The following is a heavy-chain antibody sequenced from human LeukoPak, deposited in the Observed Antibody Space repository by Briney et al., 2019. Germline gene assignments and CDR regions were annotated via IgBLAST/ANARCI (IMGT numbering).Heavy chain of an antibody. CDR2: IYPGDSDT. V-gene: IGHV5-51*01. Sequence: GESLKISCKGSGYSFTSYWIGWVRQMPGKGLEWMGIIYPGDSDTRYSPSFQGQVTISADKSISTAYLQWSSLKASDTAMYYCARQLQYDFWSGYYNGWFDPWGQGTLVTVSS. CDR3: ARQLQYDFWSGYYNGWFDP. J-gene: IGHJ5*02. CDR1: GYSFTSYW. D-gene: IGHD3-3*01.